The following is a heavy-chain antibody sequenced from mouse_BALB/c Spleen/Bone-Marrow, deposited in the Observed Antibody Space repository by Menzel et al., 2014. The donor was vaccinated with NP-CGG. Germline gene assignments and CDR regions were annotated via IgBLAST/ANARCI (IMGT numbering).Heavy chain of an antibody. CDR1: GYSFTSYW. J-gene: IGHJ3*01. V-gene: IGHV1-61*01. D-gene: IGHD3-3*01. Sequence: VHLVESGAELVWPGASVKLSCKASGYSFTSYWMNWVKQRPGQGLEWIGMIHLSDSESRLNQKFKDKATLTVDKPSSTAYMQLSSPTSEDSAVYYCTRYDLTIRAFAYWGQGTLVTVSA. CDR3: TRYDLTIRAFAY. CDR2: IHLSDSES.